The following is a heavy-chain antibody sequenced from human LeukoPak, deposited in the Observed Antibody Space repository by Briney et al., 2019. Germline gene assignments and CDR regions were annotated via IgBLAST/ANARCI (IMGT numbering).Heavy chain of an antibody. V-gene: IGHV3-48*04. CDR3: ARADGYAFDY. CDR1: GFTFSSYS. J-gene: IGHJ4*02. D-gene: IGHD5-24*01. CDR2: ISSSGSTI. Sequence: PGGSLRLSCAASGFTFSSYSMNWVRQAPGRGLEWVSYISSSGSTIYYADSVRGRFTISRDNAKNSLFLQMNSLRAEDTAVYYCARADGYAFDYWGQGTLVTVSS.